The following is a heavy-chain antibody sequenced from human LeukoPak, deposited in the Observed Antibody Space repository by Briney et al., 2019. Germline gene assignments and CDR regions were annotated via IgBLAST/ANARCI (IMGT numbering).Heavy chain of an antibody. CDR2: IKQDGSEK. CDR1: GFTFSSYW. J-gene: IGHJ4*02. CDR3: ARIYYDFWSRPAFDY. D-gene: IGHD3-3*01. Sequence: PGGSLRLSCAASGFTFSSYWMSWVRQAPGKGLEWVANIKQDGSEKYYVDSVKGRFAISRDNAKNSLYLQMNSLRAEDTAVYYCARIYYDFWSRPAFDYWGQGTLVTVSS. V-gene: IGHV3-7*03.